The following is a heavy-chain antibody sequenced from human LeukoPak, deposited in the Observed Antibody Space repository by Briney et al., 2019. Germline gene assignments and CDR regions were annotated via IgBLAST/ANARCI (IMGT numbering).Heavy chain of an antibody. J-gene: IGHJ3*02. V-gene: IGHV3-21*01. CDR2: ISCSSSYI. Sequence: PGGSLRLSCAASGFTFSSYSMNWVRQAPGKGLEWVSSISCSSSYIYYADSVKGRFTISRDNAKNSLYLQMNSLRAEDTAVYYCARGHYDILTGCYDAFDIWGQGTMVTVSS. CDR1: GFTFSSYS. CDR3: ARGHYDILTGCYDAFDI. D-gene: IGHD3-9*01.